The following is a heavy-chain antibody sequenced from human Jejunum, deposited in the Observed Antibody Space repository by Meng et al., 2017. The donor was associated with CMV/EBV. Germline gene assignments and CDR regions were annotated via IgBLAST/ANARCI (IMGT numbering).Heavy chain of an antibody. D-gene: IGHD3-3*01. V-gene: IGHV3-21*01. CDR1: YN. J-gene: IGHJ6*02. CDR3: ARDRVKVFGAVTYPFHYGMDV. Sequence: YNMNWVRQAPGKGLEWVSSIGSISSYTYYADSVKGRFTISRDNAKNSLYLQMNSLRAEDTAVYYCARDRVKVFGAVTYPFHYGMDVWGQGTTVTVSS. CDR2: IGSISSYT.